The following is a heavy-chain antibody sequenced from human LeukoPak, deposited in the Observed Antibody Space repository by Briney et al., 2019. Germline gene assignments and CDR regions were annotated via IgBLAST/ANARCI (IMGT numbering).Heavy chain of an antibody. CDR1: GGSFSGYY. D-gene: IGHD1-26*01. J-gene: IGHJ4*02. V-gene: IGHV4-34*01. CDR3: ARVFGWGATFDY. Sequence: SETLSLTCAVYGGSFSGYYWSWIRQPPGKGLEWIGEINHSGSTNYNPSLKSRVTISVDTSKNQFSLKLSSVTAADTAVYYCARVFGWGATFDYWGQGIQVTVSS. CDR2: INHSGST.